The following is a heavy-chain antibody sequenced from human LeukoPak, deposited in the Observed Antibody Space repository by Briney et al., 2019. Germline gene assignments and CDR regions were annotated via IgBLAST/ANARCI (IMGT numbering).Heavy chain of an antibody. J-gene: IGHJ4*02. CDR3: IRGTVGAPGNDY. D-gene: IGHD1-26*01. CDR1: GFTFSSYW. CDR2: IDTDGSFT. V-gene: IGHV3-74*01. Sequence: GGSLRLSCAASGFTFSSYWMHWVRQAPGKGLVWVSRIDTDGSFTSYADSVRGRFTISRDNAKNTLYLQMSSLRAEDTAVYYCIRGTVGAPGNDYWGQGTLVTVSS.